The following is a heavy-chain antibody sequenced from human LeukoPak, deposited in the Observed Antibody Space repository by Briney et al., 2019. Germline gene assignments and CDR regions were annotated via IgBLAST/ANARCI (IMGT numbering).Heavy chain of an antibody. V-gene: IGHV4-34*01. CDR1: GGSFSGYY. J-gene: IGHJ4*02. CDR3: ARSGRWSRAANDY. D-gene: IGHD1-26*01. Sequence: SETLSLTCADYGGSFSGYYWSWIRQPPGKGLEWIGEINHSGSTNYNPSLKSRVTISVDTSKNQFSLKLSSVTAADTAVYYCARSGRWSRAANDYWGQGTLVTVSS. CDR2: INHSGST.